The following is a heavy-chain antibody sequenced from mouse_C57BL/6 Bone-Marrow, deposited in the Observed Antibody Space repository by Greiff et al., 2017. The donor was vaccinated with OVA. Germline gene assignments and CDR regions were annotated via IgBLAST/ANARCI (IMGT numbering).Heavy chain of an antibody. Sequence: VKLVESGAELARPGASVKLSCKASGYTFTSYGISWVKQRTGQGLEWIGEIYPRSGNTYYNEKFKGKATLTADKSSSTAYMELRSLTSEDSAVYFCVYYDYDGYYFDYWGQGTTLTVSS. J-gene: IGHJ2*01. D-gene: IGHD2-4*01. V-gene: IGHV1-81*01. CDR2: IYPRSGNT. CDR1: GYTFTSYG. CDR3: VYYDYDGYYFDY.